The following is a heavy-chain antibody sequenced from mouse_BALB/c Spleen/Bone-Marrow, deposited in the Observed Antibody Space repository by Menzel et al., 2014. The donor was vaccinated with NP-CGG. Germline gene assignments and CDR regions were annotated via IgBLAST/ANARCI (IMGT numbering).Heavy chain of an antibody. Sequence: EVKLMESGPELVKPGASVKISCKTSGYTFTEYTMHWVKQSHGKSLEWIGGINPNNGGTSYNQKFKGKATLTVDKSSSTAYMELRSLTSEDSAVYYCASNYYGSSYLDDWGQGTTLTVSS. CDR1: GYTFTEYT. CDR3: ASNYYGSSYLDD. CDR2: INPNNGGT. D-gene: IGHD1-1*01. V-gene: IGHV1-18*01. J-gene: IGHJ2*01.